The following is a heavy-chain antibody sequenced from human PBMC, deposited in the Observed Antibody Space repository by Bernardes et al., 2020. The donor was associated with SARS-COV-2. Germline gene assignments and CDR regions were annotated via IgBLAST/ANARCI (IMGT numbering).Heavy chain of an antibody. CDR1: GGSVISGTYF. V-gene: IGHV4-61*01. CDR3: ARAFVYDSNDNYNPFDY. Sequence: SETLSLTCTVSGGSVISGTYFWNWIRQPPGNGLEWIGYIYYSGSTNYNPSLKSRVTISLDTSKYQFSLKLTSVTAADTGVYYCARAFVYDSNDNYNPFDYWGQGALVAVSS. D-gene: IGHD3-22*01. CDR2: IYYSGST. J-gene: IGHJ4*02.